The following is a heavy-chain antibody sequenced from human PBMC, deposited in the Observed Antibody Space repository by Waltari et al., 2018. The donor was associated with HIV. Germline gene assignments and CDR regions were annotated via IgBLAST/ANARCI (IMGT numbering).Heavy chain of an antibody. D-gene: IGHD3-10*01. CDR3: ARDYYGSGSYYAPDY. CDR1: GYTFTSYY. Sequence: QVQLVQSGAEVKKPGASVKVSCKASGYTFTSYYMHWVRQAPGQGLEWMGIINPSGGSTSYTQKFQGRVTMTRDTSTSTVYMELSSLRSEDTAVYYCARDYYGSGSYYAPDYWGQGTLVTVSS. J-gene: IGHJ4*02. CDR2: INPSGGST. V-gene: IGHV1-46*01.